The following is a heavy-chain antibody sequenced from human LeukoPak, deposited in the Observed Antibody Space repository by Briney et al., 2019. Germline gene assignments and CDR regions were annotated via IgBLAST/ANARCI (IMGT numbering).Heavy chain of an antibody. J-gene: IGHJ4*02. CDR3: ARGGGTVAPHDY. CDR1: RFTFSSYA. D-gene: IGHD4-23*01. V-gene: IGHV3-23*01. CDR2: ISGSGGST. Sequence: GGSLRLSCAASRFTFSSYAMSWVRQAPGKGLEWVSAISGSGGSTYYADSVKGRFSISRDNSKRTLYLQMNSLRAEDTAVYWCARGGGTVAPHDYWGQGILVTVSS.